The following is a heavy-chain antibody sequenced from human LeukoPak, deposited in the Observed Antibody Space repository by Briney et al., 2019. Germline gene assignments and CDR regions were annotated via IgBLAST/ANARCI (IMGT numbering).Heavy chain of an antibody. Sequence: PGGSLRLSCAASGFTFSSYAMHWVRQAPGKGLEWVAVISYDGSNKYYADSVKGRFTISRDNSKNTLYLQMNSLRAEDTAVYYYARGMRAYCGGDCYSPFDYWGQGTLVTVSS. D-gene: IGHD2-21*02. CDR1: GFTFSSYA. V-gene: IGHV3-30*01. CDR3: ARGMRAYCGGDCYSPFDY. J-gene: IGHJ4*02. CDR2: ISYDGSNK.